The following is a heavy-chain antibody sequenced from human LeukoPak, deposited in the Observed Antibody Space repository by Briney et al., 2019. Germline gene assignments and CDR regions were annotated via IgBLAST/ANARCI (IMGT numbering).Heavy chain of an antibody. D-gene: IGHD3-10*01. CDR3: ARDRYGGSGSYYSYYYGMDV. J-gene: IGHJ6*02. Sequence: GGSLRLSCAASGFTFSSYAMSWVRQAPGKGLEWVSAIGGSGGSTYYADSVKGRFTISRDNAKNSLYLQMNSLRAEDTAVYYCARDRYGGSGSYYSYYYGMDVWGQGTTVTVSS. CDR1: GFTFSSYA. CDR2: IGGSGGST. V-gene: IGHV3-23*01.